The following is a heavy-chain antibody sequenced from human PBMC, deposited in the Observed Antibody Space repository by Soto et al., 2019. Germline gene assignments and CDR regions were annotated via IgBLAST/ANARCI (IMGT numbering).Heavy chain of an antibody. V-gene: IGHV3-23*01. CDR1: GFTFSSYA. J-gene: IGHJ4*02. CDR3: AKDNHDFWSGYYRSGSYSDY. CDR2: ISGSGGST. D-gene: IGHD3-3*01. Sequence: GGSLRLSCAASGFTFSSYAMSWVRQAPGKGLEWVSAISGSGGSTYYADSVKGRFTISRDNSKNTLYLQMNSLRAEDTAVYYCAKDNHDFWSGYYRSGSYSDYWGQGTLVTVSS.